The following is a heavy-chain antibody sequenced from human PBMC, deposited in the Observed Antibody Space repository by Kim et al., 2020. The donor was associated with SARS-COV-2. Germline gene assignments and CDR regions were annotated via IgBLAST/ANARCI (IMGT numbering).Heavy chain of an antibody. J-gene: IGHJ4*01. Sequence: SETLSLTSAVYGGSFSGYYWSWIRQPPVKGLKWIGEINHIGRTNYNPSIKSRVTISVETSKNQFSLKLTSVTAADTAIYYCARRLSNTSGWGSHYCDLWGNGTLVTVSS. CDR3: ARRLSNTSGWGSHYCDL. CDR1: GGSFSGYY. D-gene: IGHD3-10*01. CDR2: INHIGRT. V-gene: IGHV4-34*01.